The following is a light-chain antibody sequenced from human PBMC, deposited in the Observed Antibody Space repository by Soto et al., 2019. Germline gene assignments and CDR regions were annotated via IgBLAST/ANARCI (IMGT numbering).Light chain of an antibody. CDR1: QSVSSN. CDR2: GAS. V-gene: IGKV3-15*01. CDR3: QQYNNWPPANT. Sequence: EIVMTQSPATLSVSPGERATLSCGASQSVSSNLAWYQQKPGQAPRLLIYGASTRATGIPARFIGSGSGTEFTLTISSLQSEDFAVYYCQQYNNWPPANTFGQGTKLEIK. J-gene: IGKJ2*01.